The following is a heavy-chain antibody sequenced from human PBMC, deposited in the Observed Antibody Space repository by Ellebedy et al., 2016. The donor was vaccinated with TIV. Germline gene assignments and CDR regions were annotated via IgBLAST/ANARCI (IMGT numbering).Heavy chain of an antibody. Sequence: GGSLRLSXAASGFTFSRNSMNWVRKAQGKGLEWVSSISSSSSYIYYADSVKGRFNISRDDAKNSLYLQMNSLRAEDTAVYYAYSGGYWGQGTLVTVSS. CDR3: YSGGY. CDR1: GFTFSRNS. J-gene: IGHJ4*02. D-gene: IGHD1-26*01. V-gene: IGHV3-21*01. CDR2: ISSSSSYI.